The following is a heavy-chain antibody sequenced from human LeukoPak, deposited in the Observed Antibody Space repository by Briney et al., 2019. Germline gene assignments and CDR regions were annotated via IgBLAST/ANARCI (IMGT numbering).Heavy chain of an antibody. CDR3: AREGTGYYFDY. J-gene: IGHJ4*02. Sequence: SETLSLTCAVYGGSFSGYYWSWIRQPPGKGLEWIGYIYYSGSTNYNPSLKSRVTISVDTSKNQFSLKLSSVTAADTAVYYCAREGTGYYFDYWGQGTLVTVSS. CDR1: GGSFSGYY. CDR2: IYYSGST. D-gene: IGHD3/OR15-3a*01. V-gene: IGHV4-59*01.